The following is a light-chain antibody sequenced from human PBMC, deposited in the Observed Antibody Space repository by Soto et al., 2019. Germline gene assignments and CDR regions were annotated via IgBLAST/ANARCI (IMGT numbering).Light chain of an antibody. J-gene: IGLJ2*01. Sequence: QPVLTQPPSVSGAPGQRVTISCTGSSSNIGAGYDVHWYQQLPGTAPKLLIYGNSNRPSRVPDRFSGSKSGTSASLAITGLQAEDEADYYCQSYDSSLSGRVVFGGGTQLTVL. CDR1: SSNIGAGYD. V-gene: IGLV1-40*01. CDR2: GNS. CDR3: QSYDSSLSGRVV.